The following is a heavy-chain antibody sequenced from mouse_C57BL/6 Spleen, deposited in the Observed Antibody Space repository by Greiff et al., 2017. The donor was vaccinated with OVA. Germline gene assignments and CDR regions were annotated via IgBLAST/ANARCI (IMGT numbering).Heavy chain of an antibody. J-gene: IGHJ4*01. V-gene: IGHV1-82*01. D-gene: IGHD2-14*01. CDR1: GYAFSSSW. CDR2: IYPGDGDT. CDR3: VSAGVYEGGGYYYAMDY. Sequence: VQLQQSGPELVKPGASVKISCKASGYAFSSSWMNWVKQRPGKGLEWIGRIYPGDGDTNYNGKFKGKATLTADKSSSTAYMQLSSLTSEDSAVYFCVSAGVYEGGGYYYAMDYWGQGTSVTVSS.